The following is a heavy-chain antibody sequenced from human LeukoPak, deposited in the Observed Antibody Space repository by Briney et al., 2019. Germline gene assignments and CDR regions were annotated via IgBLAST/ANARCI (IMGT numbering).Heavy chain of an antibody. CDR3: ARGSVSPFDP. Sequence: SETLSLTCTVSGGSISSGGYYWSWIRQPPGKGLEWIGYIYHSGSTYYNPSLKSRVTISVDRSKNQFSLKLSSVTAADTAVYYCARGSVSPFDPWGQGTLVTVSS. CDR2: IYHSGST. D-gene: IGHD6-25*01. J-gene: IGHJ5*02. CDR1: GGSISSGGYY. V-gene: IGHV4-30-2*01.